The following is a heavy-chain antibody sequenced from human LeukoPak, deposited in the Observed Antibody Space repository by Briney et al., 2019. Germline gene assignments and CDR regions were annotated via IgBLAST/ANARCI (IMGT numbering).Heavy chain of an antibody. CDR1: GGSISSSSYY. D-gene: IGHD6-25*01. Sequence: SETLSLTCTVSGGSISSSSYYWGWIRQPPGKGLEWIGNTYYGGDTYYNPSLKSRVTISVDTSKDQFSLELNFVTAADTAVYYCAAAFDYWGQGILVTVSS. CDR3: AAAFDY. CDR2: TYYGGDT. J-gene: IGHJ4*02. V-gene: IGHV4-39*01.